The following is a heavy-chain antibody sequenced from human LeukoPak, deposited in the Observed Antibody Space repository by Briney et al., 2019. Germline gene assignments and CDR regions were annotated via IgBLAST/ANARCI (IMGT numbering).Heavy chain of an antibody. CDR2: ITGSGGST. Sequence: GGSLRLSCAASGFTFSSYAMSWVRQAPGKGLEWVSGITGSGGSTYYADPVKGRFTISRDNSKNTLYLQMNSLRAEDTAVYYCAKLIATAGTGYWGQGTLVTVSS. D-gene: IGHD6-13*01. CDR3: AKLIATAGTGY. CDR1: GFTFSSYA. J-gene: IGHJ4*02. V-gene: IGHV3-23*01.